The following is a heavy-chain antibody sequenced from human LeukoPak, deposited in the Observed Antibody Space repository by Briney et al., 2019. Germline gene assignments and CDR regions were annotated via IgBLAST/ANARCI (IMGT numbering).Heavy chain of an antibody. J-gene: IGHJ4*02. CDR3: AKWGDYDVLTGYYVSDY. V-gene: IGHV3-23*01. Sequence: GGSLRLSCAASGFTFSNYAMSWVRQAPGKGLEWVSAITGSGGNTYYADSVKGRFTISRDNSKNTVFLQMNSLRAEDTAIYYCAKWGDYDVLTGYYVSDYWGQGTLVTVSS. CDR1: GFTFSNYA. D-gene: IGHD3-9*01. CDR2: ITGSGGNT.